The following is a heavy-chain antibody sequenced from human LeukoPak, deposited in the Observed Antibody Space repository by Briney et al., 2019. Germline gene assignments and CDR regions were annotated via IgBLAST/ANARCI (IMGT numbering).Heavy chain of an antibody. CDR3: AREPKYSSGPGTDY. V-gene: IGHV3-30-3*01. J-gene: IGHJ4*02. CDR1: GFTFSSYA. D-gene: IGHD6-19*01. Sequence: GGSLRLSCAASGFTFSSYAMHWVRQAPGKGLEWVAVISYDGSNKYYADSVKGRFTISRDNSKNTLYLQMNSLRAEDTAVYYCAREPKYSSGPGTDYWGQGTLVTVSS. CDR2: ISYDGSNK.